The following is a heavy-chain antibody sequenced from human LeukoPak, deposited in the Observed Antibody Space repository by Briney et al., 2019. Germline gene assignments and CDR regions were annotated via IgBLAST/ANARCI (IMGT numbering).Heavy chain of an antibody. Sequence: SETLSLTCTVSDGSISSYYWSWIRQPPGKALEWIGYIYYSGSTNNNPSLKSRVTISVDTSKNQFSLKLSSVTAADTAVYYCARALTDYYVNWFDPWGQGTLVTVSS. D-gene: IGHD3-10*02. CDR3: ARALTDYYVNWFDP. CDR1: DGSISSYY. J-gene: IGHJ5*02. V-gene: IGHV4-59*01. CDR2: IYYSGST.